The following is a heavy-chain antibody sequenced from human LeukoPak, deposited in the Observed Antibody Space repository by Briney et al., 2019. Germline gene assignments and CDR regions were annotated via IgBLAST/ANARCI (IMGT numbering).Heavy chain of an antibody. CDR3: ARDLAETYYYDSSGYYYFDY. J-gene: IGHJ4*02. CDR1: GYTFTGYY. Sequence: ASVKVSCKASGYTFTGYYMHWVRQAPGQGLEWMGRINPNSGGTNYAQKFQGRVTMTRDTSISTAYMELSRLRSDDTAVYYCARDLAETYYYDSSGYYYFDYWGQGTLVTVSS. D-gene: IGHD3-22*01. V-gene: IGHV1-2*06. CDR2: INPNSGGT.